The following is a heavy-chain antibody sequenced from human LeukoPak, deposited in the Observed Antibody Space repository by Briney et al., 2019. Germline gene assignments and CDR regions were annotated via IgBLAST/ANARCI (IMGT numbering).Heavy chain of an antibody. CDR3: AREIRFQLVRRGWFDP. CDR2: TYYSGST. J-gene: IGHJ5*02. D-gene: IGHD6-13*01. CDR1: GGSISSYY. V-gene: IGHV4-59*01. Sequence: SQTLSLTCTVSGGSISSYYWSWIRQPPGKGLEWIGYTYYSGSTNYNPSLKSRVTISVDTSKNQFSLKLSSVTAADTAVYYCAREIRFQLVRRGWFDPWGQGTLVTVSS.